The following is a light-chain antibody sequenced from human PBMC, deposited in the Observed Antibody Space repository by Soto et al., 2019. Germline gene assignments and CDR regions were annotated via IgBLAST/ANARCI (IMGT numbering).Light chain of an antibody. J-gene: IGKJ2*01. CDR3: QQRSNWPPPGYT. Sequence: EIVLTQSPATLSLSPGERATLSCRASQSVSSYLAWYQQKPGQAPRLLIYDASNRATGIPARFSGSGSGTDFTLTIRSLEPEDFAVYYCQQRSNWPPPGYTFGQGTKLEIK. V-gene: IGKV3-11*01. CDR2: DAS. CDR1: QSVSSY.